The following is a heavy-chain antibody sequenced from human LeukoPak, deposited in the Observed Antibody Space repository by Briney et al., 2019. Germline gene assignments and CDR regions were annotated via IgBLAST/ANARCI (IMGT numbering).Heavy chain of an antibody. Sequence: GASVKVSCKASGYTFTGYYMHWVRQAPGQGLEWMGWINPNSGGTNYAQKFQGRVTMTRDTSISTAYMELSRLRSDDTAVSYCAMGRWDYYYYGMDVWGQGTTVTVSS. CDR1: GYTFTGYY. D-gene: IGHD4-23*01. CDR2: INPNSGGT. CDR3: AMGRWDYYYYGMDV. V-gene: IGHV1-2*02. J-gene: IGHJ6*02.